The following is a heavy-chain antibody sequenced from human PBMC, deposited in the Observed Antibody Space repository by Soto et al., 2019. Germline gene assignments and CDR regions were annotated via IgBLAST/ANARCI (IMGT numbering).Heavy chain of an antibody. V-gene: IGHV3-53*04. CDR2: IYSGGGT. D-gene: IGHD3-10*01. Sequence: EVPLVESGGGLVQPGGSLRLSCAASGFTVSSNYMSWVRQAPGKGLEWVSVIYSGGGTYYADSVKGRFTISRHNSKSQLYLHMNSLRPADTAVYYCAGASYGSGSGVAWGQGTLVTVSS. CDR1: GFTVSSNY. CDR3: AGASYGSGSGVA. J-gene: IGHJ5*02.